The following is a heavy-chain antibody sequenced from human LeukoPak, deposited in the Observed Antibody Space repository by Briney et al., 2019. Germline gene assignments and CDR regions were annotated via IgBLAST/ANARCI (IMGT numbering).Heavy chain of an antibody. Sequence: SETLPLTCTVSGGSISSSSYYWGWIRQPPGKGLEWIGSIYYSGSTYYNPSLKSRVTISVDTSKNQFSLKLSSVTAADTAVYYCAVFPLYSYGTGDYWGQGTLVTVSS. CDR3: AVFPLYSYGTGDY. D-gene: IGHD5-18*01. CDR1: GGSISSSSYY. CDR2: IYYSGST. V-gene: IGHV4-39*01. J-gene: IGHJ4*02.